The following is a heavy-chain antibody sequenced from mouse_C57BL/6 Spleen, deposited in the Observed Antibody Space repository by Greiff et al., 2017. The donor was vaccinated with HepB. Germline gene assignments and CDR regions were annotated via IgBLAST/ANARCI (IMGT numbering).Heavy chain of an antibody. CDR2: ISDGGSYT. D-gene: IGHD1-1*01. V-gene: IGHV5-4*01. CDR3: ARDSGSSSYYAMDY. J-gene: IGHJ4*01. CDR1: GFTFSSYA. Sequence: DVHLVESGGGLVKPGGSLKLSCAASGFTFSSYAMSWVRQTPEKRLEWVATISDGGSYTYYPDNVKGRFTISRDNAKNNLYLQMSHLKSEDTAMYYCARDSGSSSYYAMDYWGKGTSVTVSS.